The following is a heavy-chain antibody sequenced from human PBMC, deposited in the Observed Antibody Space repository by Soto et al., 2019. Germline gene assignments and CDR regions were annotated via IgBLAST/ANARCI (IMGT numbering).Heavy chain of an antibody. Sequence: GGSLRLSCAASGFTFSSYAMSWVRQAPGKGLEWVSAISGSGGSTYYADSVKGRFTISRDNSKNTLYLQMNSLRAGDTAVYYCAKDRDIVVVPAAPDAFDIWGQGTMVTVSS. CDR2: ISGSGGST. J-gene: IGHJ3*02. CDR3: AKDRDIVVVPAAPDAFDI. V-gene: IGHV3-23*01. D-gene: IGHD2-2*01. CDR1: GFTFSSYA.